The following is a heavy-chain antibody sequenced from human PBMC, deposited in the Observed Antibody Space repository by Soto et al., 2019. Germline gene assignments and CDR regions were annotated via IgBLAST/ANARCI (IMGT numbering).Heavy chain of an antibody. CDR2: ISSSGSTI. J-gene: IGHJ6*02. CDR3: ARGGAGSSWYFVYYGMDV. CDR1: GFTFSSYE. Sequence: PGGSLRLSCAASGFTFSSYEMNWVRQAPGKGLEWVSYISSSGSTIYYADSVKGRFTISRDNAKNSLYLQMNSLRAEDTAVYYCARGGAGSSWYFVYYGMDVWGQWTTVTVSS. D-gene: IGHD6-13*01. V-gene: IGHV3-48*03.